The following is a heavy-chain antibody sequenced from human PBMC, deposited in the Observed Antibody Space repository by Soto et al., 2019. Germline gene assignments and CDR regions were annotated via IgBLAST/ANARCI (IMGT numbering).Heavy chain of an antibody. CDR2: ISSSGSTI. Sequence: GGSLRLSCAASGFTFSDYYMSWIRQAPGKGLEWVSYISSSGSTIYYADSVKGRFTISRDNAKNSLYLQMNSLRAEDTAVYYCARATHAGEGTYYMDVWGKGTTDTVSS. D-gene: IGHD3-16*01. J-gene: IGHJ6*03. CDR3: ARATHAGEGTYYMDV. CDR1: GFTFSDYY. V-gene: IGHV3-11*01.